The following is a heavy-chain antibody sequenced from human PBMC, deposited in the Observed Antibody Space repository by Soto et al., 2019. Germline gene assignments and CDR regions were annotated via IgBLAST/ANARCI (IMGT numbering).Heavy chain of an antibody. CDR2: ISYDGSNK. J-gene: IGHJ2*01. D-gene: IGHD3-16*02. V-gene: IGHV3-30-3*01. CDR3: ARDKGAGYDYVWGSYRPYWYFDL. Sequence: QVQLVESGGGVVQPGRSLRLSCAASGFTFSSYAMHWVRQAPGKGLEWVAVISYDGSNKYYADSVKGRFTISRDNSKNKLYLQMNSLRAEDSAVYYCARDKGAGYDYVWGSYRPYWYFDLWGRGTLVTVSS. CDR1: GFTFSSYA.